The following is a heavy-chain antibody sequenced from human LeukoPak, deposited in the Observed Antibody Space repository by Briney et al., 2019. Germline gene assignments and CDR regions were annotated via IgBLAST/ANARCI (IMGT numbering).Heavy chain of an antibody. CDR2: IYYSGST. CDR1: GGSISSSY. Sequence: SETLSLTCTVSGGSISSSYWSWIRQPPGKGLEWIGYIYYSGSTNYNPSLKSRVTISVDTSKNQFSLKLSSVTAADTAVYYCARSSGSGWYRDPIDYWGQGTLVTVSS. CDR3: ARSSGSGWYRDPIDY. J-gene: IGHJ4*02. D-gene: IGHD6-19*01. V-gene: IGHV4-59*08.